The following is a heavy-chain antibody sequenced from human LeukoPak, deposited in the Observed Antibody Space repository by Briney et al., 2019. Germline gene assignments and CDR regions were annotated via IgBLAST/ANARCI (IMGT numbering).Heavy chain of an antibody. Sequence: SETLSLTCDVSGFSISNGYFWAWIRQSPGKGLEWIGSIYHSGMTYYNPSLKSQFSIEVDTSKNQFSLKMRSATAADTAVYFCARAGPVKWNYYYTDVWGKGTTVTVSS. J-gene: IGHJ6*03. CDR2: IYHSGMT. CDR1: GFSISNGYF. V-gene: IGHV4-38-2*01. CDR3: ARAGPVKWNYYYTDV. D-gene: IGHD1-26*01.